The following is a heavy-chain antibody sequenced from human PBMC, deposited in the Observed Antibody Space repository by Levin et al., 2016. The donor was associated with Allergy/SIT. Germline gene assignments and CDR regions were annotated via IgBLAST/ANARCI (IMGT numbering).Heavy chain of an antibody. J-gene: IGHJ5*02. V-gene: IGHV4-4*02. Sequence: SETLSLTCAVSGGSISSSNWWSWVRQPPGKGLEWIGEIYHSGSTNYNPSLKSRVTISVDKSKNQFSLKLSSVTAADTAVYYCARGLWFGELSSRPSWWFDPWGQGTLVTVSS. CDR1: GGSISSSNW. CDR3: ARGLWFGELSSRPSWWFDP. D-gene: IGHD3-10*01. CDR2: IYHSGST.